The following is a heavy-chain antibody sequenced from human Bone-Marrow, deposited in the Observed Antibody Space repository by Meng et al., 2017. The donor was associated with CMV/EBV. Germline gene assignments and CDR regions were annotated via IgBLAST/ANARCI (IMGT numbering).Heavy chain of an antibody. D-gene: IGHD2-2*01. Sequence: QGQLVQAGAEGKKPGASVKVSCKASGSTFTGYYMHWVRQAPGQGLEWMGWINPNSGGTNYAQKFQGRVTMTRDTSISTAYMKLSRLRSDDTAVYYCARAHCSSTSCLIDYWGQGTLVTVSS. V-gene: IGHV1-2*02. CDR2: INPNSGGT. J-gene: IGHJ4*02. CDR3: ARAHCSSTSCLIDY. CDR1: GSTFTGYY.